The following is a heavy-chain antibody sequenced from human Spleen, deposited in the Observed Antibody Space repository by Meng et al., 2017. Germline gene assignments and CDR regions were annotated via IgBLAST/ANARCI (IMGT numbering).Heavy chain of an antibody. CDR2: ISSSSSYI. CDR1: GFTFSSYS. D-gene: IGHD2-15*01. J-gene: IGHJ6*02. V-gene: IGHV3-21*01. Sequence: GESLKISCAASGFTFSSYSMNWVRQAPGKGLEWVSSISSSSSYIYYADSVKGRFTISRDNAKNSLYLQMNSLRAEDTAVYYCTTRRDMNGMDVWGQGTTVTVSS. CDR3: TTRRDMNGMDV.